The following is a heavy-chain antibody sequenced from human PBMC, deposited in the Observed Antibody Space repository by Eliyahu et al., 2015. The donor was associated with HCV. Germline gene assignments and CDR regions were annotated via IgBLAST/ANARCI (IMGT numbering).Heavy chain of an antibody. Sequence: QVTLRESGPALVKPTQTLTLTCTFSGFSXSTSGMCVSWIRQPPGKALEWLALIDWDDDKYYSTSLKTRLTISKDTSKNQVVLTMTNMDPVDTATYYCARIPNYYDSSGYRYYFDYWGQGTLVTVSS. V-gene: IGHV2-70*01. CDR3: ARIPNYYDSSGYRYYFDY. CDR2: IDWDDDK. CDR1: GFSXSTSGMC. D-gene: IGHD3-22*01. J-gene: IGHJ4*02.